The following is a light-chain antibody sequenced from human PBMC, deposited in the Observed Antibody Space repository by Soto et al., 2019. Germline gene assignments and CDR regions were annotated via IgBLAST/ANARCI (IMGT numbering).Light chain of an antibody. CDR2: KAS. CDR1: QSMSSW. V-gene: IGKV1-5*03. J-gene: IGKJ1*01. Sequence: DIQMTQSPSTLSASVGDRVTITCRASQSMSSWLAWYQQKPGKAPKLLIYKASSLESGVPSRFSGSGSGTEFTLTIRSLQLDVFAIYSCHQFTGPFGKGTRVKIK. CDR3: HQFTGP.